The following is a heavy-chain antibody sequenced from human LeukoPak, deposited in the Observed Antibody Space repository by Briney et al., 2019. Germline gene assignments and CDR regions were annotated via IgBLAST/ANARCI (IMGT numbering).Heavy chain of an antibody. J-gene: IGHJ6*02. CDR1: GYTFTSYY. CDR2: INPSGGST. D-gene: IGHD6-13*01. Sequence: ASVKVSCKASGYTFTSYYMHWVRQAPGQGLDWMGIINPSGGSTSYAQKFQGRVTMTSVTSPSTVYMELSSLRSEDTAVYYCARATAAGTLYYYYYGMDVWGQGTTVTVSS. CDR3: ARATAAGTLYYYYYGMDV. V-gene: IGHV1-46*01.